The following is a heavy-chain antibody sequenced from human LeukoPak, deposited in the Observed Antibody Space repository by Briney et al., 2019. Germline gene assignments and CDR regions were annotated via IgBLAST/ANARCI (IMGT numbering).Heavy chain of an antibody. J-gene: IGHJ4*02. D-gene: IGHD2-2*01. V-gene: IGHV3-15*01. CDR1: GFTFSNAW. CDR3: TTDREYCSSTSCHAPQGY. CDR2: IKRKFDGGTI. Sequence: PGGSLRLSCAASGFTFSNAWMSWVRQAPGKGLEWVGRIKRKFDGGTIDYAAPVKGRFTISRDDSKNTLYLQMNSLKTEDTAVYYCTTDREYCSSTSCHAPQGYWGQGTLVTVSS.